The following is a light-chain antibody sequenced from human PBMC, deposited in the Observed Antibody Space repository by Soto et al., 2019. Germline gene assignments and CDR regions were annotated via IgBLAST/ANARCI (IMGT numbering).Light chain of an antibody. CDR1: QSISSY. V-gene: IGKV1-39*01. CDR2: AAS. J-gene: IGKJ5*01. Sequence: DIQMTQSPSSLSASVGDRVTITFRTSQSISSYLNWYQQKPGKAPKLLIYAASSLQSGVPSRFSGSGSGTDCTLTISSLQPEDFATYYCQQSYSTPITFGQGTRLEIK. CDR3: QQSYSTPIT.